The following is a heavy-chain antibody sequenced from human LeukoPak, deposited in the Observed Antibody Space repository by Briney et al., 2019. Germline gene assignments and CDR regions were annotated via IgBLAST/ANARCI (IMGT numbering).Heavy chain of an antibody. CDR2: IYHSGST. CDR1: GYSISSGYY. Sequence: PSETLSLTCTVSGYSISSGYYWGWIRQPPGKGLEWIGSIYHSGSTYYNPSLKSRVTISVDTSKNQFSLKLSSVTAADTAVYYCARRSYDSRGEVIDYWGQGTLVTVSS. CDR3: ARRSYDSRGEVIDY. J-gene: IGHJ4*02. V-gene: IGHV4-38-2*02. D-gene: IGHD3-22*01.